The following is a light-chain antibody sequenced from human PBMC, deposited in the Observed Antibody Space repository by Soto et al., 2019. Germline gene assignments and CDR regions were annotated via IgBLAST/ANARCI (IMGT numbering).Light chain of an antibody. CDR1: SSDVGAYNY. V-gene: IGLV2-8*01. J-gene: IGLJ2*01. CDR2: EVN. Sequence: QSALTQPPSASGSPGQSVTISCTGTSSDVGAYNYVSWYQQHPGKAPKLMSYEVNKRPSGVPDRFSGSKSGNTASLTVSGLQAEDEADYFCSSYVGNNNLVFGGGTQLTVL. CDR3: SSYVGNNNLV.